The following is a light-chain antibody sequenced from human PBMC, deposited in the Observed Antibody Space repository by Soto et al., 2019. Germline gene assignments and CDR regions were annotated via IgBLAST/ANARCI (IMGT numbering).Light chain of an antibody. Sequence: DIQMTQYPSSLSASEGDRVTITCRASQSISTYLNWYQQKPGKAPKLLIYAASSLQSGVPSRFSGSGSGADFTLTISSLQPEDSATYYCQQSYSAPITFGQGTRLEIK. CDR1: QSISTY. V-gene: IGKV1-39*01. J-gene: IGKJ5*01. CDR3: QQSYSAPIT. CDR2: AAS.